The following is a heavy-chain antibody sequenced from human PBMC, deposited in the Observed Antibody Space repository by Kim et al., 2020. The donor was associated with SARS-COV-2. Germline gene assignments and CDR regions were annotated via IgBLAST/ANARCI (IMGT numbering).Heavy chain of an antibody. D-gene: IGHD3-3*01. CDR3: VRGSGSYGYGMGV. V-gene: IGHV3-74*01. J-gene: IGHJ6*02. CDR1: GFTFSSYW. CDR2: INNDGVDT. Sequence: GGSLRLSCAASGFTFSSYWTHWVRQAPGTGLVWVSRINNDGVDTIYADFVKGRFTISRDNAKNTLYLQMNSLRVEDTAVYFCVRGSGSYGYGMGVWGQGTTVTVSS.